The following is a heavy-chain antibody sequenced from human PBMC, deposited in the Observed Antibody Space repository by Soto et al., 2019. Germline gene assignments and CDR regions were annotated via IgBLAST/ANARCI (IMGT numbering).Heavy chain of an antibody. CDR3: ARAPWFGENKRHDY. D-gene: IGHD3-10*01. J-gene: IGHJ4*02. Sequence: SETLSLTCTVSGGSISSGDYYWSWIRQPPGKGLEWIGYIYYSGSTYYNPSLKSRVTISVDTSKNQFSLKLSSVTAADTAVYYCARAPWFGENKRHDYWGQGTLVTVSS. CDR2: IYYSGST. CDR1: GGSISSGDYY. V-gene: IGHV4-30-4*01.